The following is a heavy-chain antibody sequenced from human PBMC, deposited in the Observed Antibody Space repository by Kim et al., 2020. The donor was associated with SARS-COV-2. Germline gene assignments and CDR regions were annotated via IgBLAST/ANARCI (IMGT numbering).Heavy chain of an antibody. D-gene: IGHD3-10*01. J-gene: IGHJ4*02. Sequence: SETLSLTCAVYGGSFSGYYWSWIRQPPGKGLEWIGEINHSGSTNYNPSLKSRVTISVDTSKNQFSLKLSSVTAADTAVYYCARGSKVRTNSYYFDYWGQGTLVTVSS. CDR2: INHSGST. V-gene: IGHV4-34*01. CDR1: GGSFSGYY. CDR3: ARGSKVRTNSYYFDY.